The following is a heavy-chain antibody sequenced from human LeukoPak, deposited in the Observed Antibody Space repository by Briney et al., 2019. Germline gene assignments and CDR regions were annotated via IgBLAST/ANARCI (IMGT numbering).Heavy chain of an antibody. CDR3: ARDSITYGDYYYYGMDV. V-gene: IGHV3-48*04. Sequence: PGGSLRLSCAASGFTFSSYSMNWVRQAPGKGLEWVSYISSSGSTIYYADSVKGRFTISRDNAKNTLYLQMNSLRAEDTAVYYCARDSITYGDYYYYGMDVWGQGTTVTVSS. D-gene: IGHD4/OR15-4a*01. CDR2: ISSSGSTI. CDR1: GFTFSSYS. J-gene: IGHJ6*02.